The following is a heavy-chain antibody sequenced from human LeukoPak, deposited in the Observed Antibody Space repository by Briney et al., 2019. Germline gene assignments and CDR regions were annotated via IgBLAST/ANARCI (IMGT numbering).Heavy chain of an antibody. Sequence: PSETLSLTCAVYGGSFSGYYWSWIRQPPGKGLEWIGEINHSGSTYYNPSLKSRVTISVDTSKNQFSLKLSSVTAADTAVYYCARRSTYGSGNLYYFDYWGQGTLVTVSS. V-gene: IGHV4-34*01. J-gene: IGHJ4*02. CDR3: ARRSTYGSGNLYYFDY. D-gene: IGHD3-10*01. CDR2: INHSGST. CDR1: GGSFSGYY.